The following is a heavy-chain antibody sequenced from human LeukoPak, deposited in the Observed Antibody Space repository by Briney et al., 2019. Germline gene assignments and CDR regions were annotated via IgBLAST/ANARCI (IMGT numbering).Heavy chain of an antibody. D-gene: IGHD1-26*01. Sequence: GGSLRLSCAASGFTFSNAWMSWVRQAPGKGLEWVGRIKSKTDGGTTDYAAPVKGRFTISRDDSKNTLYLQMNSLKTEDTAVYYCTTESLIVGATSFDYWGQGTVVTVSS. V-gene: IGHV3-15*01. CDR1: GFTFSNAW. CDR3: TTESLIVGATSFDY. J-gene: IGHJ4*02. CDR2: IKSKTDGGTT.